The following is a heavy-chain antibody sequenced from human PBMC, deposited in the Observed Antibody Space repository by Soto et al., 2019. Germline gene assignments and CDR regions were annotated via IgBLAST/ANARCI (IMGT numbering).Heavy chain of an antibody. D-gene: IGHD3-3*01. CDR3: ARDLLITIFGVEKYIPAPRVYYYGMDV. Sequence: GPVKVSCKASGYTFTGYYMHWVRQAPGQGLEWMGWINPNSGGTNYAQKFQGRVTMTRDTSISTAYMELSRLRSDDTAVYYCARDLLITIFGVEKYIPAPRVYYYGMDVWGQGTTVTVSS. CDR2: INPNSGGT. J-gene: IGHJ6*02. CDR1: GYTFTGYY. V-gene: IGHV1-2*02.